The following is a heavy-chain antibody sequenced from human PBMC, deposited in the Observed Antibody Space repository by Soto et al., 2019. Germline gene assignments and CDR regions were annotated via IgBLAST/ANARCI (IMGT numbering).Heavy chain of an antibody. Sequence: VQLVESGGGLVQPGGSLKLSCAASGFPFSSYDMHWVRQVTGKGLEWVSTIGTSGDTYYQGSVKGRFTISREDVKNSFYLQMNSLRAEDTAVYYCYAFDVWGQGTTVTVSS. CDR2: IGTSGDT. V-gene: IGHV3-13*01. CDR1: GFPFSSYD. CDR3: YAFDV. J-gene: IGHJ6*02.